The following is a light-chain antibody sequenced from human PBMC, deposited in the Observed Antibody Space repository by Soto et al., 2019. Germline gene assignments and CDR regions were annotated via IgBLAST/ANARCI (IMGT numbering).Light chain of an antibody. Sequence: DIHMTQSPSTLSASVGDRVTITCRASQSISIWLAWYQQKPGKAPNLLIYKTSSLETGVPSRFSGSGSGTEFTLTISSLQPDDFATYFCQHWHDYSLTFGQGTKVEVK. CDR1: QSISIW. CDR3: QHWHDYSLT. J-gene: IGKJ1*01. V-gene: IGKV1-5*03. CDR2: KTS.